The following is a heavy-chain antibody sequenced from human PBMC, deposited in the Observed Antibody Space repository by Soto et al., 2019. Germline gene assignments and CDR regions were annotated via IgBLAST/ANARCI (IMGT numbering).Heavy chain of an antibody. Sequence: GGSLRLSCAASEFSFRSCWMTWVRQAPGKGLEWVALINEDGSQKYYVGSVKGRFIISRDNAKDSVYMQMDSLRAGDTAVYFCARVGRYGWDFDHWGQGTLVTVSS. CDR1: EFSFRSCW. D-gene: IGHD5-18*01. V-gene: IGHV3-7*01. J-gene: IGHJ4*02. CDR2: INEDGSQK. CDR3: ARVGRYGWDFDH.